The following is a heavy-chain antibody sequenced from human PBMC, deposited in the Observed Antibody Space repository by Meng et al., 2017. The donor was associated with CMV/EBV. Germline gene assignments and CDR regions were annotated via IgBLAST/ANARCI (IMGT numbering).Heavy chain of an antibody. Sequence: GESLKISCAASGFTFSSYWMSWVRQAPGKGLEWVANIKQDGSEKYYVDSVKGRFTISRDNAKNSLYLQMNSLRAEDTAVYYCARAALWSGSIWFDPWGKGTLVTVSS. CDR1: GFTFSSYW. D-gene: IGHD3-3*01. J-gene: IGHJ5*02. V-gene: IGHV3-7*01. CDR3: ARAALWSGSIWFDP. CDR2: IKQDGSEK.